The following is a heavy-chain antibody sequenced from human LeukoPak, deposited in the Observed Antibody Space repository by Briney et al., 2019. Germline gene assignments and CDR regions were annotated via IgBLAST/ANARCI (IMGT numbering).Heavy chain of an antibody. Sequence: GGSLRLSCAASGFTFSSYWMHWVRQAPGKGLVWVSRINGDGSSTTYADSVKGRFTISRDNAKNTLYLQMNSLRAEDTAVYYCAKDGGRVGGYGGWGQGTLVTVSS. D-gene: IGHD5-12*01. CDR2: INGDGSST. V-gene: IGHV3-74*01. J-gene: IGHJ4*02. CDR3: AKDGGRVGGYGG. CDR1: GFTFSSYW.